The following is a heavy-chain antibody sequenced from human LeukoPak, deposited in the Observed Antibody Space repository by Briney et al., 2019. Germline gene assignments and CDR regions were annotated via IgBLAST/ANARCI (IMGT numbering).Heavy chain of an antibody. CDR3: ARGYFSSSLVYAFDI. CDR2: INHSGST. Sequence: SETLSLTCAVYGGSFSGYYWSWIRQPPGKGLEWIGEINHSGSTNHNPSLKSRVTISVDTSKNQFSLKLSSVTAADTAVYYCARGYFSSSLVYAFDIWGQGTMVTVSS. J-gene: IGHJ3*02. D-gene: IGHD6-6*01. V-gene: IGHV4-34*01. CDR1: GGSFSGYY.